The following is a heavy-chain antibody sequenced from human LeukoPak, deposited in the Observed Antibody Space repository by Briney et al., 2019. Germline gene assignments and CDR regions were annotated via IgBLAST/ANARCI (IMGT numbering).Heavy chain of an antibody. CDR3: ASLPPSYYDSSGYYDAFDI. Sequence: PGGSLRLSCAASGFTFDDYGMSWVRHAPGKGLEWVSGINWKGGSTVYADSVKGRFTISRDNAKNSLYLQMNSLRAEDTALYYCASLPPSYYDSSGYYDAFDIWGQGTIVTVSS. D-gene: IGHD3-22*01. CDR2: INWKGGST. CDR1: GFTFDDYG. J-gene: IGHJ3*02. V-gene: IGHV3-20*04.